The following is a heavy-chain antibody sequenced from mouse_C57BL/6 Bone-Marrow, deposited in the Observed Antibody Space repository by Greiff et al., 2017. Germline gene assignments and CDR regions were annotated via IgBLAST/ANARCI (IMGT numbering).Heavy chain of an antibody. CDR2: IDPEDGET. D-gene: IGHD2-1*01. V-gene: IGHV14-2*01. CDR3: AFYGNFFDY. J-gene: IGHJ2*01. Sequence: VQLKESGAELVKPGASVKLSCPASGFNIKAYNMHWMKQRTEQGLEWIGRIDPEDGETKYAPKFQGKATITADTSSNTAYLQLSSLTSEDTAVYYCAFYGNFFDYWGQGTTLTVSS. CDR1: GFNIKAYN.